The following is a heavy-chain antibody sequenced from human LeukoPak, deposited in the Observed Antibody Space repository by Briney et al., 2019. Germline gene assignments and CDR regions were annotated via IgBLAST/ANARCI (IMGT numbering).Heavy chain of an antibody. J-gene: IGHJ4*02. CDR3: ARGHGDYGIN. CDR2: MKPDGSEK. CDR1: GFIYSDYW. V-gene: IGHV3-7*01. D-gene: IGHD4-17*01. Sequence: PGGSLRLSCAASGFIYSDYWMSWVRQAPGKGLEWVATMKPDGSEKYYVDSVKGRFTISRDNAKNSLYLQMNSLRAEDTAVYYCARGHGDYGINWGQGTLVTVSS.